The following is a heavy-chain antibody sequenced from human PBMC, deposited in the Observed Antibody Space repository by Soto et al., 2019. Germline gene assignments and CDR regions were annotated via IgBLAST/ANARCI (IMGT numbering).Heavy chain of an antibody. Sequence: ASVKVSCKASGYTFTSYGISWVRQAPGQGLEWMGWISAYNGNTNYAQKLQGRVTMTTDTSTSTAYMELRSLRSDDTAVYYCARDTDPPDYYGSGSYRAHDAFDIWGQGTMVTVS. CDR3: ARDTDPPDYYGSGSYRAHDAFDI. J-gene: IGHJ3*02. V-gene: IGHV1-18*01. CDR2: ISAYNGNT. CDR1: GYTFTSYG. D-gene: IGHD3-10*01.